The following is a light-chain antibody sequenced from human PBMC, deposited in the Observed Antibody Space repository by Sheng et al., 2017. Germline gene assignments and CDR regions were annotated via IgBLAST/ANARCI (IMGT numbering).Light chain of an antibody. V-gene: IGLV1-51*02. J-gene: IGLJ2*01. CDR1: SSNIGPNF. Sequence: QSVLTQPPSVSAAPGQKVTISCSGSSSNIGPNFVSWYQQLPGTAPRLLIYQDNKRPSGIPDRFSGSKSGTSATLGITGLQTGDEADYFCGTWDSRLSAVVFGGGTKLTVL. CDR3: GTWDSRLSAVV. CDR2: QDN.